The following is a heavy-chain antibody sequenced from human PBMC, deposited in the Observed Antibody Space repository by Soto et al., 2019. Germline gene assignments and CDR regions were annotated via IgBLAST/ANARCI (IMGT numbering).Heavy chain of an antibody. CDR3: SRDPQY. Sequence: QVQLQESGPGRVKPSQTLSLTCTVSVGSISSGGYYWSWIRPHPGQGLEWIGYMYNSVSTYYTPSLKSRVTLAVDKSKNPFSLKLSSVTDADTAVYYCSRDPQYWGQGTLVTVSS. V-gene: IGHV4-31*03. CDR2: MYNSVST. J-gene: IGHJ4*02. CDR1: VGSISSGGYY.